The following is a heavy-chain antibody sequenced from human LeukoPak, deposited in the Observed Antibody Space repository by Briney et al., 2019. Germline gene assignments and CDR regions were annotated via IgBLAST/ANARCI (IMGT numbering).Heavy chain of an antibody. J-gene: IGHJ4*02. Sequence: GGSLRLSCAASGFIFTNYATTWVRQAPGKGLEWVSAISGSGDSTYYAASVKGRFTISRDNPKNTLYLQMNSLRVEDTAVYYCAKEGPSRGGYSYGPTNYWGQGTLVTVSS. CDR2: ISGSGDST. CDR3: AKEGPSRGGYSYGPTNY. CDR1: GFIFTNYA. V-gene: IGHV3-23*01. D-gene: IGHD5-18*01.